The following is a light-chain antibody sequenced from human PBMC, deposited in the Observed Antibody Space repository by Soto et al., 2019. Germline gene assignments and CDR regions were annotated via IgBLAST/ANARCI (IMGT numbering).Light chain of an antibody. CDR1: VILLYNNTYNY. V-gene: IGKV2-28*01. CDR2: FGS. CDR3: MQALQSLT. J-gene: IGKJ5*01. Sequence: EIVMTQSALTLPVTPGEPSSISFRSSVILLYNNTYNYLDWYVQKPVQSPQLLIYFGSNRAPGVPDRFSGSGSGTDFTLKINRVEAEDVGTYYCMQALQSLTFGQGTRLDIK.